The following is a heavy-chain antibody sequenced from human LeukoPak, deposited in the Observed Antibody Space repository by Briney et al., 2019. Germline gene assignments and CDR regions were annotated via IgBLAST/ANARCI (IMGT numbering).Heavy chain of an antibody. V-gene: IGHV3-23*01. CDR1: GFSFNIYA. Sequence: GGSLRLSCAASGFSFNIYAMSWVRQAPGKGLEWVAAVDRSGGSTFYADSVKGRFTISKDNSKNTLYLQINSLRVDDTAIYYCARGSHGEHDSWGQGTLVTVSS. D-gene: IGHD4-17*01. CDR2: VDRSGGST. CDR3: ARGSHGEHDS. J-gene: IGHJ5*01.